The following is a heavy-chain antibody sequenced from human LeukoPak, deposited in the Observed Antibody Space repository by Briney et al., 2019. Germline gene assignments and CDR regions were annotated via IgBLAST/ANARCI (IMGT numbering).Heavy chain of an antibody. J-gene: IGHJ6*01. V-gene: IGHV3-74*01. D-gene: IGHD3-16*02. CDR2: INSDGSST. CDR3: ARYIGYTSGMDV. CDR1: GFTFSRYW. Sequence: GGSLRLSCVASGFTFSRYWMHWVRQAPGKGLVWVSRINSDGSSTNYADSVKGRFTISRDNAENTLNLQMNSLRAEDTAGYFCARYIGYTSGMDVWLQGSTATVSS.